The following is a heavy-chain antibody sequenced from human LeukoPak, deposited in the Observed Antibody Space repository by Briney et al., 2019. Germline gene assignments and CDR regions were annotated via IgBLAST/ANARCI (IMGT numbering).Heavy chain of an antibody. V-gene: IGHV3-23*01. CDR3: AKDHVTGANTPVTK. D-gene: IGHD4-17*01. CDR2: ISGGGGST. CDR1: GFTFSSCA. Sequence: PGGSLRLSCAASGFTFSSCAMNWVRQAPGKGLEWVSAISGGGGSTYYADSVKGRFTISRDNSKNTLLLQMNSLRAEDTAVYYCAKDHVTGANTPVTKWGRGTLVTVSS. J-gene: IGHJ4*02.